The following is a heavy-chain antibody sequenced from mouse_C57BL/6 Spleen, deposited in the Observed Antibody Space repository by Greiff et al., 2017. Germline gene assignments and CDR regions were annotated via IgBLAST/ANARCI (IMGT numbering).Heavy chain of an antibody. CDR3: ARAGSNYGYFDV. D-gene: IGHD2-5*01. V-gene: IGHV1-81*01. Sequence: QVQLQQSGAELARPGASVKLSCKASGYTFTSYGISWVKQRTGQGLEWIGEIYPRSGNTYYNEKFKGKATLTADKSSSTAYMELRSLTSEDSAVYFCARAGSNYGYFDVWGTGTTVTVSS. CDR1: GYTFTSYG. J-gene: IGHJ1*03. CDR2: IYPRSGNT.